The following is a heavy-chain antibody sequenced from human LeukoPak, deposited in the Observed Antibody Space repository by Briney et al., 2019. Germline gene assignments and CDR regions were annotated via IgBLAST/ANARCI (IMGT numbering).Heavy chain of an antibody. D-gene: IGHD4-17*01. J-gene: IGHJ3*02. CDR3: ARSRWDYGDYVFAFDI. CDR1: GYTFTSYG. V-gene: IGHV1-18*01. CDR2: ISGYNGNT. Sequence: ASVKVSCKASGYTFTSYGISWVRQAPGQGLEWMGWISGYNGNTYYAQKLQGRVTMTTDTSTNTAYMELRSLISDDTAVYYCARSRWDYGDYVFAFDIWGQGTMVTVSS.